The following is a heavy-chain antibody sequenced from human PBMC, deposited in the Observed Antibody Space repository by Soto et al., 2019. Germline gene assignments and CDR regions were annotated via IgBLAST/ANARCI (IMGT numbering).Heavy chain of an antibody. CDR3: ARSGGGGSPNNWFDP. Sequence: GGSLRLSCAASGFTFSSYIMNWVRQAPGKGLEWVSYISRGSNAIYYADSVKGRFTISRDNAKNSLYLQVNSLRDEDTAVYYCARSGGGGSPNNWFDPWGQGTLVTVSS. J-gene: IGHJ5*02. D-gene: IGHD3-10*01. CDR1: GFTFSSYI. V-gene: IGHV3-48*02. CDR2: ISRGSNAI.